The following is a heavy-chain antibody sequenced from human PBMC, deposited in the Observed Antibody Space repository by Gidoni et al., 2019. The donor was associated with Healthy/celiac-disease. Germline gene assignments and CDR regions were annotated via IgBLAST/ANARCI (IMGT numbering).Heavy chain of an antibody. CDR3: ARGGSESIFGVVTWFDP. D-gene: IGHD3-3*01. V-gene: IGHV4-34*01. J-gene: IGHJ5*02. Sequence: QVPLQQWGAGLLKPSEPLSLTCAVYGGSFSVYSWSWIRQPPGKGLEWIGEINHSGSTNYHPSLKSRVTISVDTSKNQFSLKLSSVTAADTAVYYCARGGSESIFGVVTWFDPWGQGTLVTVSS. CDR2: INHSGST. CDR1: GGSFSVYS.